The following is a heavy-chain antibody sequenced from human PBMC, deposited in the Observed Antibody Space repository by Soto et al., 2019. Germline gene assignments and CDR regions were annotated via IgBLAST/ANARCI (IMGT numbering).Heavy chain of an antibody. Sequence: PSETLSLTCAVYGGSFSGYYWSWIRQPPGKGLEWIGEINHSGSTNYNPSLKSRVTISVDTSKNQFSLKLSSVTAADTAVYYCARVVLGRFNYYGPGSYARYYYYMDVWGKGTTVTVSS. CDR3: ARVVLGRFNYYGPGSYARYYYYMDV. D-gene: IGHD3-10*01. CDR2: INHSGST. CDR1: GGSFSGYY. J-gene: IGHJ6*03. V-gene: IGHV4-34*01.